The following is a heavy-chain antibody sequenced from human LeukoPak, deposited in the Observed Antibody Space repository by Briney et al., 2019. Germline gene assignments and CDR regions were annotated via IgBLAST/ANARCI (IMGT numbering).Heavy chain of an antibody. V-gene: IGHV1-18*01. CDR1: GYTFTTYA. D-gene: IGHD3-3*01. CDR3: ARTYYDFWSGYQTPHYYYYMDV. CDR2: ISTYNGNT. Sequence: GASVKVSCKASGYTFTTYAISWVRQAPGQGLEWMGWISTYNGNTNYAQKLQGRVTMTTDTSTSTAYMELRSLRSDDTAVYYCARTYYDFWSGYQTPHYYYYMDVWGKGTTVTVSS. J-gene: IGHJ6*03.